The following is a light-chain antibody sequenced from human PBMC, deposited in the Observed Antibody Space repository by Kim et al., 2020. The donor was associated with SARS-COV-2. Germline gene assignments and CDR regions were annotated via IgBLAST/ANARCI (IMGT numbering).Light chain of an antibody. CDR2: GVS. CDR3: QHYGGSYI. V-gene: IGKV3-20*01. J-gene: IGKJ2*01. Sequence: SVAPGKRATLSCRASQSNKTKYLAWYQQRSGQAPRLLIYGVSTRSTGIPDRFSGSGAGTDFTLTISRLGAEDFAMYYCQHYGGSYIFGQGTKLEI. CDR1: QSNKTKY.